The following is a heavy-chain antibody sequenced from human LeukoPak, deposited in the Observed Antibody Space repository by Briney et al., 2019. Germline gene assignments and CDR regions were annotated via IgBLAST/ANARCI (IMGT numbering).Heavy chain of an antibody. CDR2: ISYDGSNK. D-gene: IGHD1-26*01. Sequence: GGSLRLSCAASGFTFSSYAMSWVRQAPGKGLEWVAVISYDGSNKYYADSVKGRFTISRDNSRNTLYLQMNNLRAEDTAVYYCASPIVGTTTYDAFAIWGQGTMVTVSS. V-gene: IGHV3-30*04. CDR1: GFTFSSYA. J-gene: IGHJ3*02. CDR3: ASPIVGTTTYDAFAI.